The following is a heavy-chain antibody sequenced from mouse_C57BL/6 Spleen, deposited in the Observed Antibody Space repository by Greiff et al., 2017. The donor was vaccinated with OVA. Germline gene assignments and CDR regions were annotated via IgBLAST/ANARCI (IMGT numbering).Heavy chain of an antibody. V-gene: IGHV1-80*01. CDR1: GYAFSSYW. D-gene: IGHD2-5*01. CDR2: IYPGDGDT. Sequence: QVQLQQSGAELVKPGASVKISCKASGYAFSSYWMNWVKQRPGKGLAWIGQIYPGDGDTNYNGKFKGKATLTADKSSSTAYMQLSSLTSEDSAVYFCAREVYYSNYGDYFDYWGQGTTLTVSS. CDR3: AREVYYSNYGDYFDY. J-gene: IGHJ2*01.